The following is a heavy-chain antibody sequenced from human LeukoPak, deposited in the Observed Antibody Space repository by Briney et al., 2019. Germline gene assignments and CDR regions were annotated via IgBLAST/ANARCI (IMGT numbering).Heavy chain of an antibody. CDR1: GGSISGSSYY. CDR2: VYYSGST. CDR3: ARQSAASGCYSIYYYGMDV. D-gene: IGHD3-22*01. V-gene: IGHV4-39*01. Sequence: SETLSLTCTVSGGSISGSSYYWGWIRQPPGKGLEWIGSVYYSGSTYYNPSLKSRVAISADTSKNQFSLKLSSVTAADTAVYYCARQSAASGCYSIYYYGMDVWGQGTTVTVSS. J-gene: IGHJ6*02.